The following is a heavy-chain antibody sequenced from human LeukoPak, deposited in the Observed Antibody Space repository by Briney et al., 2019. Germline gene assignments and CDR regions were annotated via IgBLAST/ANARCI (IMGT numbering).Heavy chain of an antibody. CDR1: GGSISSDH. CDR2: IYYSGRT. D-gene: IGHD3-22*01. Sequence: SETLSLTCSVSGGSISSDHWNWIRQTPGKGLEWIGCIYYSGRTYYNPSLKSRVTIPVDTSKNQFSLKLSSVTAADTAVYYCARGPYDSSRDWGQGTLVTVSS. V-gene: IGHV4-59*12. J-gene: IGHJ4*02. CDR3: ARGPYDSSRD.